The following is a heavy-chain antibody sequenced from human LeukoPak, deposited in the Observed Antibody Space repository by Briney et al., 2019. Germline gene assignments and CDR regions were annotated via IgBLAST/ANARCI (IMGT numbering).Heavy chain of an antibody. CDR1: GFTVSGNY. D-gene: IGHD6-13*01. Sequence: GGSLRLSCAASGFTVSGNYMSWVRQAPGKGLEWVSVIYTAGSTYNADSVKSRFTISRDKSKNTLYLQMNTLRAEDTAVYFCAGGSRWPGLSYWGQGTLLTVSS. J-gene: IGHJ4*02. CDR2: IYTAGST. V-gene: IGHV3-53*01. CDR3: AGGSRWPGLSY.